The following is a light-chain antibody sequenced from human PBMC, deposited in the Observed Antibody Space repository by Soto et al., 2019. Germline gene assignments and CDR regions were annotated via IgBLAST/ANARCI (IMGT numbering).Light chain of an antibody. V-gene: IGLV2-11*01. Sequence: QSALTQPRSVSGSPGQSVTISCTGTSSDVGGYNYVSWYQQHPGKAPKLMIYDVSKRPSGVTDRFSGSKSGNTASLTISGLQAEDEADYYCCSYAGSYTLGVFGGGTKVTVL. CDR1: SSDVGGYNY. J-gene: IGLJ2*01. CDR2: DVS. CDR3: CSYAGSYTLGV.